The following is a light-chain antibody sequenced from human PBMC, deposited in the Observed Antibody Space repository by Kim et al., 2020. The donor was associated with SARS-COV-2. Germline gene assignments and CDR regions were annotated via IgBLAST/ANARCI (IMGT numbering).Light chain of an antibody. V-gene: IGLV3-1*01. CDR1: KFNGRY. CDR3: QAWDVNTWV. Sequence: VTPGQTARIPCSGDKFNGRYINWYQHNPGQSPGLVIYQDDKRPSGIPERFSASSSGNTATLTISGTQAMDEADYFCQAWDVNTWVFGGGTQLTVL. J-gene: IGLJ3*02. CDR2: QDD.